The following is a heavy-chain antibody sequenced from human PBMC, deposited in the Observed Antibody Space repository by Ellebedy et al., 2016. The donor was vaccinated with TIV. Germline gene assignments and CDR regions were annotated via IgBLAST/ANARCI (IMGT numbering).Heavy chain of an antibody. CDR1: GFTFSDFW. D-gene: IGHD3-22*01. V-gene: IGHV3-7*03. CDR2: IKEDGSEK. CDR3: ARQLQYESSGYRPLDS. Sequence: PGGSLRLSCAATGFTFSDFWMAWVRQAPGGGLEWVANIKEDGSEKYYVASVKGRFTISRDNGRNSVSLQMSTLRVEDTAVYYCARQLQYESSGYRPLDSWGQGMLVTVSA. J-gene: IGHJ4*02.